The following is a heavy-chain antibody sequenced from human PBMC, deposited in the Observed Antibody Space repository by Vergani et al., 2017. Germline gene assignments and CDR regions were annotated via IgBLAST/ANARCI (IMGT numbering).Heavy chain of an antibody. J-gene: IGHJ6*02. CDR3: ARAGYSGMGIYGMDV. D-gene: IGHD1-26*01. CDR1: GFTFSSYS. Sequence: EVQLVESGGGLVKPGGSLRLSCAASGFTFSSYSMNWVRQAPGKGLEWVSSISSSSSYIYYADSVKGRFTISRDNAKNSLYLQMNSLRAEDTAVYYCARAGYSGMGIYGMDVWGQGTTVTVSS. CDR2: ISSSSSYI. V-gene: IGHV3-21*01.